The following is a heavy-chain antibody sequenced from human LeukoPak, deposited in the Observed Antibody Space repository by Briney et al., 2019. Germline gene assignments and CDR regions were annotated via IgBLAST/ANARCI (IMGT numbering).Heavy chain of an antibody. CDR1: GYTFTSYY. D-gene: IGHD3-10*01. V-gene: IGHV1-46*01. Sequence: ASVKVSCKASGYTFTSYYMHWVRQAPGQGLEWMGIINPSGGSTSYAQKFQGRVTMTRNTSISTAYMELSSLRSEDTAVYYCARWFGELFGPYYYYYYMDVWGKGTTVTISS. J-gene: IGHJ6*03. CDR3: ARWFGELFGPYYYYYYMDV. CDR2: INPSGGST.